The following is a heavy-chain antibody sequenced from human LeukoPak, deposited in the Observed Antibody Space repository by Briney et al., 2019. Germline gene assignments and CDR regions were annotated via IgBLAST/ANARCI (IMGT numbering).Heavy chain of an antibody. D-gene: IGHD6-6*01. CDR1: GFTFSNYD. Sequence: GGSLRLSCAASGFTFSNYDMHWVRQAPGKGLEWVAVISYDGNNKYYADSVKGRLTISRDNSKNTLYLQMNSLRSEDTAVYYCARTTDSSSTEFDYWGQGTLVTVSS. CDR2: ISYDGNNK. J-gene: IGHJ4*02. V-gene: IGHV3-30*03. CDR3: ARTTDSSSTEFDY.